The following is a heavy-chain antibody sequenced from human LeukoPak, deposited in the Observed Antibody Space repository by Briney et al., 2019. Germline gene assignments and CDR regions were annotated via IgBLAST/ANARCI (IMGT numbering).Heavy chain of an antibody. Sequence: GGSLRLSCAASGFTFRSYWMSWVRQAPGKGLEWVSGISGSGAGTYYADSVKGRFTISRDNSKNTLYLQMNSLRAEDTAVYYCAKMVREFYTISYYFDYWGQGTLVTVSS. J-gene: IGHJ4*02. CDR1: GFTFRSYW. D-gene: IGHD2-8*01. CDR2: ISGSGAGT. CDR3: AKMVREFYTISYYFDY. V-gene: IGHV3-23*01.